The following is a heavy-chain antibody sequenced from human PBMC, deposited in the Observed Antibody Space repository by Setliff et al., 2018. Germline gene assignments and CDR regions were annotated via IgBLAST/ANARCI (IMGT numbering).Heavy chain of an antibody. CDR1: GLTFSNYW. CDR3: ARNSIGYYFDP. Sequence: LRLSCAASGLTFSNYWMSWVRQAPGKGLEWVANIKQDGSEKSYVDSVKGRFTISRDNAKNSVYLEMNSLRADDTAVYYCARNSIGYYFDPWGQGTLVTAPQ. V-gene: IGHV3-7*03. D-gene: IGHD3-22*01. CDR2: IKQDGSEK. J-gene: IGHJ5*02.